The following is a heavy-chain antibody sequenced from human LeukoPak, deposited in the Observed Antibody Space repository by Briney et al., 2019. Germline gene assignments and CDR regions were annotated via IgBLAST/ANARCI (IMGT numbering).Heavy chain of an antibody. Sequence: PSETLSLTCAVYGGSFSGYYWSWIRQPPGKGLEWIGEINHSGSTNYNPSLKSRVTISVDTSKNQFSLKLSSVTAADTAVYYCARDPGGMPVAGTSGDYWGQGTLVTVSS. CDR2: INHSGST. CDR3: ARDPGGMPVAGTSGDY. J-gene: IGHJ4*02. V-gene: IGHV4-34*01. D-gene: IGHD6-19*01. CDR1: GGSFSGYY.